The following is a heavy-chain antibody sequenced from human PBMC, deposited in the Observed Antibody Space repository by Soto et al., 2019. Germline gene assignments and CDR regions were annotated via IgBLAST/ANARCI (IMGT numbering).Heavy chain of an antibody. CDR3: ERETSYDFWSGYGGFDP. CDR1: GGSVSSGSHY. CDR2: IYYSGST. V-gene: IGHV4-61*03. D-gene: IGHD3-3*01. Sequence: SETLSLTCTVSGGSVSSGSHYWSWIRQPPGKGLEWIGNIYYSGSTKYNPSLKSRVTISVDRSRNHFSLNLRSVTTAETDLYCCERETSYDFWSGYGGFDPWGQGTLVTVSS. J-gene: IGHJ5*02.